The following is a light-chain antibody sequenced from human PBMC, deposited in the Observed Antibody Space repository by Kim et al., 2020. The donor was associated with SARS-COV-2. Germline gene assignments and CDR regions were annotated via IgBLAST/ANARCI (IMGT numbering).Light chain of an antibody. CDR1: QSLLHSNGYNY. Sequence: DIVMTQSPLSLPVTPGEPASISCRSSQSLLHSNGYNYLDWYLQKPGQSPQLLIYLGSNRASGVPDRFSGSGSGTDFTLKISRVEAEDVGVYYGMQALQTPRTFGQGTKLEI. V-gene: IGKV2-28*01. CDR2: LGS. CDR3: MQALQTPRT. J-gene: IGKJ2*01.